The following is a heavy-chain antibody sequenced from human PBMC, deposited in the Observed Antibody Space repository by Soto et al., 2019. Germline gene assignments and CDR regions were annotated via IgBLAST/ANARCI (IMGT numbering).Heavy chain of an antibody. J-gene: IGHJ4*02. V-gene: IGHV1-69*12. CDR3: ATDLVGSAGPYYFAW. Sequence: VQVVQSGAEVKKPGSSVKVSCKASGGTFSSFACTWVRQAPGQGLEWMGGVIPLFGPPTYSQNFQGRVTITAVASTGTVYMELSSLTSDDTALYFCATDLVGSAGPYYFAWWGQGALVTASS. CDR2: VIPLFGPP. CDR1: GGTFSSFA. D-gene: IGHD3-10*01.